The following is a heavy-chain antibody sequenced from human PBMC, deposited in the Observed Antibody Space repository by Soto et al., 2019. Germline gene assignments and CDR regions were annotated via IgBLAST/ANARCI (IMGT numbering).Heavy chain of an antibody. CDR3: GKNYYFDN. V-gene: IGHV3-23*01. J-gene: IGHJ4*02. Sequence: PGGSLRLSCAASGFPFSSYAMSWVRQAPGKGLEWVSSVGVSGDTYYADSVEGRFIISRDNSENTVNLQMNSLRAEDTAIYYCGKNYYFDNWGQGTLVTVSS. CDR2: VGVSGDT. CDR1: GFPFSSYA.